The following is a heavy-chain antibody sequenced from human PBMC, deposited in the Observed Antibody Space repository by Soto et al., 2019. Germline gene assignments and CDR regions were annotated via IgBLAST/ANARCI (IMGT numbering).Heavy chain of an antibody. CDR2: ISGRGGST. CDR3: AKDREAIKYSGSYWYYFDY. Sequence: GGSLSLSCAASGFTFSSYAMSWVRQAPGKGLGWVSAISGRGGSTYYADSGKGRFTISRDNSKNTLYLQMNSLRAEDTAVYYCAKDREAIKYSGSYWYYFDYWGQGTLVTVSS. J-gene: IGHJ4*02. CDR1: GFTFSSYA. D-gene: IGHD1-26*01. V-gene: IGHV3-23*01.